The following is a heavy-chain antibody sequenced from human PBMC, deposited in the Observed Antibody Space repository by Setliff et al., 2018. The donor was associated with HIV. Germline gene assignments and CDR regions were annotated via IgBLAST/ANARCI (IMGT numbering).Heavy chain of an antibody. D-gene: IGHD6-19*01. CDR3: ARGRSSGGYGGFDY. J-gene: IGHJ4*02. Sequence: LSLTCTVSGGSISSGSYYWSWIRQPAGKGLEWIGHIYTSGGTNYNPSLKSRVTISVDTSKNRFSLKLNSVTAADTAFYYCARGRSSGGYGGFDYWGQGTLVTVSS. CDR2: IYTSGGT. CDR1: GGSISSGSYY. V-gene: IGHV4-61*09.